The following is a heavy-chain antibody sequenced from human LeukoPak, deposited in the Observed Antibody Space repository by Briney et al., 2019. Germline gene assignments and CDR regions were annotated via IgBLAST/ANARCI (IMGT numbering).Heavy chain of an antibody. CDR3: ARGRGDILTGYQGRYYYYGMDV. V-gene: IGHV3-23*01. J-gene: IGHJ6*02. D-gene: IGHD3-9*01. Sequence: GGSLRLSCAASGFTFSSNAMSWVRQAPGKGLEWVSAISGSGGSTYYADSVKGRFTISRDNSKNTLYLQMNSLRAEDTAVYYCARGRGDILTGYQGRYYYYGMDVWGQGTTVTVSS. CDR2: ISGSGGST. CDR1: GFTFSSNA.